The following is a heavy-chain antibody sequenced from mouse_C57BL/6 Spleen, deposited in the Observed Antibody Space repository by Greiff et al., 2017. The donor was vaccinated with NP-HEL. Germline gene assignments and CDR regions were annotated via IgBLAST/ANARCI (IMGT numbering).Heavy chain of an antibody. J-gene: IGHJ2*01. D-gene: IGHD2-3*01. CDR2: IYPGSGST. V-gene: IGHV1-55*01. Sequence: QVQLQQPGAELVKPGASVKMSCKASGYTFTSYWITWVKQRPGQGLEWIGDIYPGSGSTNYNEKFKSKATLTVDTSSSTAYMQLSSLTSEDSAVYYCARGNDGYGYFDYWGQGTTLTVSS. CDR1: GYTFTSYW. CDR3: ARGNDGYGYFDY.